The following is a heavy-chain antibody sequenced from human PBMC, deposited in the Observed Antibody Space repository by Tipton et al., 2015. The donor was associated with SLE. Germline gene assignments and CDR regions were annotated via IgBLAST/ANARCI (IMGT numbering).Heavy chain of an antibody. D-gene: IGHD1-26*01. Sequence: TLSLTCTVSGYSISSGYYWGWIRQPPGKGLEWIGSIYHSGSTYYNPSLKSRVTISVDTSKNQFSLKLSSVTAADTAVYYCARAGWEPRDAFDIWGQGTMVTVSS. CDR1: GYSISSGYY. CDR2: IYHSGST. V-gene: IGHV4-38-2*02. CDR3: ARAGWEPRDAFDI. J-gene: IGHJ3*02.